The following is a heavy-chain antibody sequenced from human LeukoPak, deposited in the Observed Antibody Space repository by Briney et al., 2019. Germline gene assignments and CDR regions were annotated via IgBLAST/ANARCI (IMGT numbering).Heavy chain of an antibody. Sequence: GASVKVSCKVSGYTLTELSMHWVRQAPGKGLEWMGGFDPEDGETIYAQKFQGRVTMTEDTSTDTAYMELSSLRSEDTAVYYCATRPYYYDSSGYLNFDYWGQGTLVTVSS. D-gene: IGHD3-22*01. CDR3: ATRPYYYDSSGYLNFDY. J-gene: IGHJ4*02. CDR2: FDPEDGET. V-gene: IGHV1-24*01. CDR1: GYTLTELS.